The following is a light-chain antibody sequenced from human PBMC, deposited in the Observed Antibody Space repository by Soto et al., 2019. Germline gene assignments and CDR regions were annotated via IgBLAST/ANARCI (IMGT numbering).Light chain of an antibody. CDR3: QQDDDLPSIT. CDR1: QTISSW. V-gene: IGKV1-5*03. CDR2: KAS. Sequence: DIQVTEWPSTQSESAEDRGTSTCRISQTISSWLAWYQQKPGKAPKLLIYKASTLKSGVPSRFSGSGSGTEFTLSISSLYPEDMATHSCQQDDDLPSITFGEGTRLEIK. J-gene: IGKJ5*01.